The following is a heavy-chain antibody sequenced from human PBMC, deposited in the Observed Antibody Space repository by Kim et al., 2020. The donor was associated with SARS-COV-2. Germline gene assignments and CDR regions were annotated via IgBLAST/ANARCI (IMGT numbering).Heavy chain of an antibody. CDR1: GFSLTPDRLVG. Sequence: SGPTLVNPTQTLTLTCSFSGFSLTPDRLVGVTWVRQPPGKALEWLALIYGNNEKRYNPFLKSRLTIAKGTPENRAVLTLTNVAPVDSGTYYCAHDSPGLYGFDVWGQGTTVTVSS. J-gene: IGHJ6*02. D-gene: IGHD2-8*01. V-gene: IGHV2-5*01. CDR2: IYGNNEK. CDR3: AHDSPGLYGFDV.